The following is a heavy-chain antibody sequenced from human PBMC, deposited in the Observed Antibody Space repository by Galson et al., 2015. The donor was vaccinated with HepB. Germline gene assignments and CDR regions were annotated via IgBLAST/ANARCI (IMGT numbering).Heavy chain of an antibody. J-gene: IGHJ4*02. D-gene: IGHD6-13*01. CDR2: ISPYNGYT. CDR1: GYTFDNYG. Sequence: SVKVSCKASGYTFDNYGISWVRQAPGQGLEWMAWISPYNGYTYYAQRLQDRVTVTTDTSTRTTSMELTSLRSDDTAVYYCARLWYEIRGFDYWGPGTLVAVSS. CDR3: ARLWYEIRGFDY. V-gene: IGHV1-18*01.